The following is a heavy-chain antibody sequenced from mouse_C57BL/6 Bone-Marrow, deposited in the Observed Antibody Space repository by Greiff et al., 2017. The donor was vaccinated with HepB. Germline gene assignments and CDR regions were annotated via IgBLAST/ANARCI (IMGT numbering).Heavy chain of an antibody. CDR3: ARGGINTTVVEYFDV. CDR2: ISSGSSTI. V-gene: IGHV5-17*01. D-gene: IGHD1-1*01. J-gene: IGHJ1*03. CDR1: GFTFSDYG. Sequence: EVKVVASGGGLVKPGGSLKLSCAASGFTFSDYGMHWVRQAPEKGLEWVAYISSGSSTIYYADTVKGRFTISRDNAKNTLFLQMTSLRSEDTAMYYCARGGINTTVVEYFDVWGTGTTVTVSS.